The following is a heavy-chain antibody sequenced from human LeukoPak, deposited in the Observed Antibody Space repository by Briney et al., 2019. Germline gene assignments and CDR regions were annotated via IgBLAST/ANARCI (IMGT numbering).Heavy chain of an antibody. CDR3: ARDGVGYYDSSGYYYFQH. J-gene: IGHJ1*01. CDR2: INPNSGGT. Sequence: ASVKVSCKASGYTFTGYYMHWVRQAPGQGLEWMGWINPNSGGTNYAQKFQGRVTMTRDTSISTAYMELSRLRPDDTAVYYCARDGVGYYDSSGYYYFQHWGQGTLVTVSS. D-gene: IGHD3-22*01. CDR1: GYTFTGYY. V-gene: IGHV1-2*02.